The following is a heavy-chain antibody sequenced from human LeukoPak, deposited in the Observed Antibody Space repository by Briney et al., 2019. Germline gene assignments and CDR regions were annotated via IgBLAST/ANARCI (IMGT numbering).Heavy chain of an antibody. CDR3: ATIAMTTVVTTIDY. V-gene: IGHV1-24*01. CDR2: FDPEDGET. D-gene: IGHD4-23*01. J-gene: IGHJ4*02. CDR1: GYTLTELS. Sequence: GASVKVSCKVSGYTLTELSMHWVRQAPGKGLEWMGGFDPEDGETIYAQKFQGRVTMTEDTSTDTAYMELSSLRSEDTAVYYCATIAMTTVVTTIDYWGQGTLVTVSS.